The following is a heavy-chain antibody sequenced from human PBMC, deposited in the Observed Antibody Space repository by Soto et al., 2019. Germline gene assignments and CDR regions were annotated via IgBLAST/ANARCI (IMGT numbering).Heavy chain of an antibody. D-gene: IGHD2-15*01. J-gene: IGHJ3*02. Sequence: QVQLVESGGGVVQPGRSLRLACVASGFTFSNYGMHWVRQAPGKGLEWVALIWYDGSNKYYADSVKGRFTISRDNSTNTLYVQMNSLTGEYTAVYYCACACHGGSDAFDIWGQGTLVTVSS. V-gene: IGHV3-33*01. CDR2: IWYDGSNK. CDR1: GFTFSNYG. CDR3: ACACHGGSDAFDI.